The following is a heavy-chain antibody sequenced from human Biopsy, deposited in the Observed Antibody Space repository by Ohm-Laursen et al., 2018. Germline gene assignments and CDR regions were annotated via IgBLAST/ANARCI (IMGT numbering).Heavy chain of an antibody. Sequence: SDTLSLTCTVSDGSINSYYWNWIRQPPGKRLEWIGNIYYSGSTNFNPSLKSRVTISVDTSKSQFSLKLSSVIAADTAVYYCARGRRTSGWPYFANWGQGTLVIVSS. V-gene: IGHV4-59*07. CDR3: ARGRRTSGWPYFAN. CDR1: DGSINSYY. D-gene: IGHD6-19*01. CDR2: IYYSGST. J-gene: IGHJ4*02.